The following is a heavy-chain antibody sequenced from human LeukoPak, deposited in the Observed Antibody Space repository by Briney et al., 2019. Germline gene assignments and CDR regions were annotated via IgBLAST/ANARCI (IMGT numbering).Heavy chain of an antibody. CDR2: IFVGSGNT. V-gene: IGHV1-58*01. Sequence: ASVKVSCKASGFTFTSTAVQWLRQARGQRLEWIGWIFVGSGNTNYAQKFQERVTITRYRATSTAYMELHRMRLRATAAYYCAAAPYDYGDYVLGYWGQGTLVTVSS. CDR3: AAAPYDYGDYVLGY. J-gene: IGHJ4*02. CDR1: GFTFTSTA. D-gene: IGHD4-17*01.